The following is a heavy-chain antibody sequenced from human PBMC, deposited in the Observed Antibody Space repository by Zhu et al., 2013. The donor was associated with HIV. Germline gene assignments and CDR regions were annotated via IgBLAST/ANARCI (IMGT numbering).Heavy chain of an antibody. Sequence: QVQLVQSGAEVKKPGASVKVSCKASGYTFTSYYMHWVRQAPGQGLEWMGIINPSGGSTSYAQKFQGRVTMTRDTSTSTVYMELSSLRSEDTAVYYCARAGPHYSSSWYWFDPWGQGTLVTVSS. V-gene: IGHV1-46*03. CDR1: GYTFTSYY. J-gene: IGHJ5*02. CDR3: ARAGPHYSSSWYWFDP. D-gene: IGHD6-13*01. CDR2: INPSGGST.